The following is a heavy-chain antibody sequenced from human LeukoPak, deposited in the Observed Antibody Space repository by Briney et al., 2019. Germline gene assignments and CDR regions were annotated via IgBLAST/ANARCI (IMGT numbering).Heavy chain of an antibody. J-gene: IGHJ4*02. D-gene: IGHD4-17*01. CDR3: ARLDYGGDYFDY. CDR2: INSDGSST. CDR1: GFTFSNYW. V-gene: IGHV3-74*01. Sequence: GGSLRLSCAASGFTFSNYWMHWVRQAPGKGLVWVSRINSDGSSTTYADSVKGRFTVSRDNAKNTLFLQLNSPRAEDTAVYYCARLDYGGDYFDYWGQGTLVTVSS.